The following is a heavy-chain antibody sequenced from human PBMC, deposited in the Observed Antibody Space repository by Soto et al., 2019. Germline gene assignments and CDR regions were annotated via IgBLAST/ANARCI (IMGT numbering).Heavy chain of an antibody. CDR2: IIPIFGTA. D-gene: IGHD3-3*01. V-gene: IGHV1-69*13. Sequence: GASVKVSCKASGGTFSSYAISWVRQAPGQGLERMGGIIPIFGTANYAQKFQGRVTITADESTSTAYMELSSLRSEDTAVYYCARGCRYYDFWSGRGWFDPWGQGTLVTVSS. CDR3: ARGCRYYDFWSGRGWFDP. J-gene: IGHJ5*02. CDR1: GGTFSSYA.